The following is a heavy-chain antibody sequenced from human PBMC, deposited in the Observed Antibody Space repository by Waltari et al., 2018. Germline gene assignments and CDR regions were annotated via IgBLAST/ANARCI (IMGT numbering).Heavy chain of an antibody. J-gene: IGHJ6*03. CDR3: ARDLVIAAAGTSYYYYMDV. Sequence: QVQLQESGPGLVKPSETLSLTCTVSGGSISSYYWSWIRQPAGKGLEWIGRIYTSGGTNYNPSLKSRVTMSVDTSKNQFSLKLGSVTAADTAVYYCARDLVIAAAGTSYYYYMDVWGKGTTVTISS. D-gene: IGHD6-13*01. CDR1: GGSISSYY. V-gene: IGHV4-4*07. CDR2: IYTSGGT.